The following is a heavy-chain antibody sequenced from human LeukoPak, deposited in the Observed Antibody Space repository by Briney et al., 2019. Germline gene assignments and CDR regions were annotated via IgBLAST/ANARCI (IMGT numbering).Heavy chain of an antibody. Sequence: GRSLRLSCAASGFTLCSYAIASVRQAPGKGLGWVAVISYDGSNKNYADSVKGRFTISRDNSKNTLYLQMNSLRAEDTAVYYCARARGYSGYASLDYWGQGTLVSVSS. CDR3: ARARGYSGYASLDY. J-gene: IGHJ4*02. D-gene: IGHD5-12*01. CDR1: GFTLCSYA. CDR2: ISYDGSNK. V-gene: IGHV3-30-3*01.